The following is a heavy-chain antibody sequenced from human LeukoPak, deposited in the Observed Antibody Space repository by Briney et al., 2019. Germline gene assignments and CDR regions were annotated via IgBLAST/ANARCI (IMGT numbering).Heavy chain of an antibody. D-gene: IGHD2-21*01. V-gene: IGHV3-23*01. Sequence: GGSLRCSCAASGLTGSLNVNDAMAWVRHAAGKGREWVSGITTSGSTYYADYVQGHFNISRENSNNQLYLHLHSLRAEYTAVYYCAKAPVWHYHYGLDVWGQGNTVRVSS. CDR1: GLTGSLNVNDA. CDR2: ITTSGST. J-gene: IGHJ6*01. CDR3: AKAPVWHYHYGLDV.